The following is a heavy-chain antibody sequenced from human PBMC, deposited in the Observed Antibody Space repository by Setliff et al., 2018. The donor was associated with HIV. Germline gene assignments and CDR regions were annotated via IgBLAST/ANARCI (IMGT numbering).Heavy chain of an antibody. V-gene: IGHV1-3*01. CDR1: GYTFTDYS. CDR3: ARKGYFDF. J-gene: IGHJ4*02. CDR2: ISGANGNT. Sequence: ASVKVSCKASGYTFTDYSIHWVRQAPGPSLEWMGWISGANGNTKFSQKFQDRVTFSRYISSGTAYMGLSSRSSEETAVYYCARKGYFDFWGQGTLVTVSS.